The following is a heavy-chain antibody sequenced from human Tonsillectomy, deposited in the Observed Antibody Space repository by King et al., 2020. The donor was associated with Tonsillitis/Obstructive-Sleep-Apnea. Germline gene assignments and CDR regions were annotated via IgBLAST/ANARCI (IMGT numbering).Heavy chain of an antibody. D-gene: IGHD6-25*01. CDR1: GASISSYY. CDR2: IHYGGNT. V-gene: IGHV4-59*01. J-gene: IGHJ4*02. Sequence: QVQLQESGPGLVKPSETLSLSCIVSGASISSYYWSWFRQPPGKGLEWIGYIHYGGNTKYNSSLESRLTISVDTSRNQISLKLTSVTSADTAVYYCASRHSSAAALDDWGQGTLVIVSS. CDR3: ASRHSSAAALDD.